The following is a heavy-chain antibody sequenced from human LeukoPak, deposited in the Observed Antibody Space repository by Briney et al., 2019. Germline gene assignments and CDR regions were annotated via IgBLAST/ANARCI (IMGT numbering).Heavy chain of an antibody. D-gene: IGHD5-12*01. CDR3: ARDRSYDWEFDY. J-gene: IGHJ4*02. CDR1: GFTFSSYS. Sequence: GGSLRLSCAASGFTFSSYSMNWVRQAPGKGLEWVSSISSSSSYIYYADSVKGRFTISRDNAKNSLYLQMNSLRAEDTAVYYCARDRSYDWEFDYWGQGTLVTVSS. V-gene: IGHV3-21*01. CDR2: ISSSSSYI.